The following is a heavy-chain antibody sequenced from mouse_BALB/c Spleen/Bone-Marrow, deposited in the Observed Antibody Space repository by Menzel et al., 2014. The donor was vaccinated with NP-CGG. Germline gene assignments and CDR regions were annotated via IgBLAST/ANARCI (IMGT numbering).Heavy chain of an antibody. CDR1: GYTFTDYT. J-gene: IGHJ2*01. V-gene: IGHV1-22*01. CDR2: VNPNIGGT. Sequence: VQLEESGPELVKPGASVKISCKTSGYTFTDYTLHWVKQSHGKSLEWIGGVNPNIGGTSYNQKFKGKASLTVNKSSTIAYMELRSLTSEDSAVYYCARGRWYYWGQGTTLTVSS. D-gene: IGHD2-3*01. CDR3: ARGRWYY.